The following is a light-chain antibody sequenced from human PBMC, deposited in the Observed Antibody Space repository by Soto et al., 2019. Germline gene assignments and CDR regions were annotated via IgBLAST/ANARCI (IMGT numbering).Light chain of an antibody. V-gene: IGLV2-14*01. Sequence: QSVLTEPACVCGSPGQSITISCTGTSSDVGGYNYVSWYQQHPGKAPKLMIYEVSNRPSGVSNRFSGSKSGNTASLTISGLQAEDEADYYCSSYTSSSTLEVFGTGTKVTVL. CDR1: SSDVGGYNY. CDR2: EVS. CDR3: SSYTSSSTLEV. J-gene: IGLJ1*01.